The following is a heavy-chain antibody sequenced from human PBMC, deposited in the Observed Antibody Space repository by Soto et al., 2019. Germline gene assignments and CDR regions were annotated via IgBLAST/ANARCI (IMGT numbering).Heavy chain of an antibody. CDR2: IYYSGST. Sequence: PSETLSLTCTVSGGSISSGGYYWSWIRQHPGKGLEWIGYIYYSGSTYYNPSLKSRVTISVDTSKNQFSLKLSSVTAADTAVYYCASNARSGTTVTAYNWFDPWGKGTLVTVSS. V-gene: IGHV4-31*03. CDR1: GGSISSGGYY. CDR3: ASNARSGTTVTAYNWFDP. J-gene: IGHJ5*02. D-gene: IGHD4-17*01.